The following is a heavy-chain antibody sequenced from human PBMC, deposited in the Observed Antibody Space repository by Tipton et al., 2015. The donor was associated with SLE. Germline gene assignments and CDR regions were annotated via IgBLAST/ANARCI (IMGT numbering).Heavy chain of an antibody. V-gene: IGHV4-4*02. J-gene: IGHJ6*02. CDR2: IYHSGII. CDR1: GASVSSAGHW. CDR3: ARDAGMDV. Sequence: SLRLSCAVSGASVSSAGHWWTWVRQPAGKGLEWIGEIYHSGIINFNPSLKSRLTMSVDKSKNQFSLKLSSVTAADTAVYYCARDAGMDVWGQGITVTVSS.